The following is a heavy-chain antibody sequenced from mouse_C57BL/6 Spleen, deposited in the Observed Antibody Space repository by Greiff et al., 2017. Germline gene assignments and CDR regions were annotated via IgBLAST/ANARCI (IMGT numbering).Heavy chain of an antibody. D-gene: IGHD1-1*01. V-gene: IGHV1-50*01. CDR2: IDPSDSYT. J-gene: IGHJ2*01. CDR1: GYTFTSYW. CDR3: AREVLRSYYFDY. Sequence: VQLQQPGAELVKPGASVKLSCKASGYTFTSYWMQWVKQRPGQGLEWIGEIDPSDSYTNYNQKFKGKATLTVDTSSSTAYMQLSSLTSEDSAVXYCAREVLRSYYFDYWGQGTTLTVSS.